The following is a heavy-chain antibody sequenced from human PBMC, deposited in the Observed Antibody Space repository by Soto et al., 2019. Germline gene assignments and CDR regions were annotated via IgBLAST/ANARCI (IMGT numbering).Heavy chain of an antibody. CDR3: ARLGRLAGSWSYFDY. Sequence: QVQLQESGPGLVKPSETLSLTCTVSGGSISSYYWSWIRQPPGKGLEWIGYIYYSGSTNYNPSLKSRVTISLDTSKNQFSLKLSSVTAADTAVYYCARLGRLAGSWSYFDYWGQGTLVTVSS. CDR1: GGSISSYY. J-gene: IGHJ4*02. D-gene: IGHD2-15*01. CDR2: IYYSGST. V-gene: IGHV4-59*08.